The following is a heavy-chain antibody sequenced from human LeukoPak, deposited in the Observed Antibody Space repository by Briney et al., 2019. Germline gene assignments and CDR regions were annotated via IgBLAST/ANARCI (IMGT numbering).Heavy chain of an antibody. D-gene: IGHD4-17*01. CDR1: GGSISSSDYY. J-gene: IGHJ4*02. V-gene: IGHV4-39*07. CDR3: ARDGEDDYGDYALDY. CDR2: IYYSGTT. Sequence: SETLSLTCTVSGGSISSSDYYWGWIRQPPGKGLEWIASIYYSGTTHYNPSHQSRVTMSVDTSKNQSSLKLSSVTAADTAVYYCARDGEDDYGDYALDYWGQGTLVTVSS.